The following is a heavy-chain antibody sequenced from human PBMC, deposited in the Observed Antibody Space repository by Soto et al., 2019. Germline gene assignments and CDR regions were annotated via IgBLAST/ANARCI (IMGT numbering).Heavy chain of an antibody. V-gene: IGHV4-4*02. J-gene: IGHJ4*02. CDR1: GGSITSNW. Sequence: QVQLQESGPGLMKPSGTLSLTCAVSGGSITSNWWSWVRQPPGKGLEWIAEIFHTGSANYNPSLMSRLTISMDKSKNHLSLNLTSVTAADPADYHRARHIAMSGTQGFNHCRQGTLVTVSS. D-gene: IGHD2-21*01. CDR3: ARHIAMSGTQGFNH. CDR2: IFHTGSA.